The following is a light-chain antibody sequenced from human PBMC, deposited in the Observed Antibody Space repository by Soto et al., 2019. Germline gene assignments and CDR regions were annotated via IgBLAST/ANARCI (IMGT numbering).Light chain of an antibody. J-gene: IGKJ4*02. Sequence: DIQVTQSPSSLSASVEDRVIITCRASQSISNHLNWYQQKPGKAPKLLIYAASSLQSGVPSRFSGSRSGTDFTLTISSLQPEDFATYYCQQSYSTPLTFGGGTKVDIK. CDR3: QQSYSTPLT. V-gene: IGKV1-39*01. CDR1: QSISNH. CDR2: AAS.